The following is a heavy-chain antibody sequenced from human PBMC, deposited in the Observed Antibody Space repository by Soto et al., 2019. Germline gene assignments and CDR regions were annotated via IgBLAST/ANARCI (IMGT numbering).Heavy chain of an antibody. Sequence: GASVKVSCKASGGTFSSYTISWVRQAPGQGLEWMGRIIPILGIANYAQKFQGRVTITADKSTSTAYMELSSLRSEDTAVYYCAREVYYGSGSQNWFDPWGQGTLVTVSS. CDR1: GGTFSSYT. CDR2: IIPILGIA. CDR3: AREVYYGSGSQNWFDP. J-gene: IGHJ5*02. V-gene: IGHV1-69*04. D-gene: IGHD3-10*01.